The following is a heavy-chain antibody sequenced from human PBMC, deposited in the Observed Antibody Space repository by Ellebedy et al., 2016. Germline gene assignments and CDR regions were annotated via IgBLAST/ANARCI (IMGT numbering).Heavy chain of an antibody. J-gene: IGHJ4*02. CDR1: GASISSRGYY. V-gene: IGHV4-39*01. D-gene: IGHD6-19*01. CDR2: ISYTGNT. CDR3: AAPLLVYARGSGWSYFDF. Sequence: GSLRLSCTVSGASISSRGYYWGWIRQPPGEGLEWIASISYTGNTFYNPSLQSRVTISADTSNNQFSVKLTSVTAADSALYYCAAPLLVYARGSGWSYFDFWGWGTLVTVSS.